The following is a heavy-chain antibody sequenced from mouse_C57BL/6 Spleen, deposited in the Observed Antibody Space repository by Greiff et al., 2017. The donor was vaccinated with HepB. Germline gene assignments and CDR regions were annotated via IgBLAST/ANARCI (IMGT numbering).Heavy chain of an antibody. V-gene: IGHV1-69*01. CDR3: ANYGSSPWFAY. CDR2: IDPSDSYT. Sequence: VQLQQPGAELVMPGASVKLSCKASGYTFTSYWMHWVKQRPGQGLEWIGEIDPSDSYTNYNQKFKGKSTLTADKSSSTAYMQLSSLTSEDSAVYFCANYGSSPWFAYWGQGTLVTVSA. D-gene: IGHD1-1*01. CDR1: GYTFTSYW. J-gene: IGHJ3*01.